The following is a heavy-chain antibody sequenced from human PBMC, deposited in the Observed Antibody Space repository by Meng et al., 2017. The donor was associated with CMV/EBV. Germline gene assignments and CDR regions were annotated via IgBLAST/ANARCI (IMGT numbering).Heavy chain of an antibody. Sequence: GESLKISCAASGFTVSSNYMSWVRQAPGKGLEWVSVIYSGGITYYADSVKGRFTISRDNSKNTLYLQMNSLRAEDTAVYYCSYGGGYWGQGTLVTVSS. V-gene: IGHV3-53*01. CDR2: IYSGGIT. CDR1: GFTVSSNY. J-gene: IGHJ4*02. CDR3: SYGGGY. D-gene: IGHD3-10*01.